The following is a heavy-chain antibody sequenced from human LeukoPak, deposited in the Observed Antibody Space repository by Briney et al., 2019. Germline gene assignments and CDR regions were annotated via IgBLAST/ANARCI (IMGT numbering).Heavy chain of an antibody. Sequence: SETLSLTCSVSGGSFDNGRYYWGWIRQPPGKGLEWIGSIFYTGSAHYNPSLESRVTISVDTSKNQISLKLRSVSAADTSVYFCVRRRAMTHDFDYWGRGTLVTVSS. J-gene: IGHJ4*02. CDR2: IFYTGSA. V-gene: IGHV4-39*01. CDR3: VRRRAMTHDFDY. CDR1: GGSFDNGRYY.